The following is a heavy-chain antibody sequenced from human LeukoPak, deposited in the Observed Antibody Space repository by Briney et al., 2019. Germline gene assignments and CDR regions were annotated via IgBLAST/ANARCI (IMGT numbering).Heavy chain of an antibody. CDR2: MSGSGGIT. CDR3: AREGSNYYDSSGYYGY. Sequence: GGSLRLSCAASGFTFSSCAMNWVRQAPGKGLEWVSGMSGSGGITHYADSVRGRFTISRDNSKNTLYLQMNSLRAEDTAVYYCAREGSNYYDSSGYYGYWGQGTLVTVSS. D-gene: IGHD3-22*01. J-gene: IGHJ4*02. V-gene: IGHV3-23*01. CDR1: GFTFSSCA.